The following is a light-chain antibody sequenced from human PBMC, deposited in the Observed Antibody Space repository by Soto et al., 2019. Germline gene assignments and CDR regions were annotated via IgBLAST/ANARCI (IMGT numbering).Light chain of an antibody. J-gene: IGLJ2*01. V-gene: IGLV4-69*01. CDR2: LNTDGSH. CDR3: QTWGTGIQV. CDR1: SGHSSYA. Sequence: QLVLTQSPSASASLGASVKLTCTLSSGHSSYAIAWHQQQPEKGHRYLMKLNTDGSHRKGDGIPDRFSGSSSGAERYLTSSSLQSEDEADYYCQTWGTGIQVFGGGTKVTVL.